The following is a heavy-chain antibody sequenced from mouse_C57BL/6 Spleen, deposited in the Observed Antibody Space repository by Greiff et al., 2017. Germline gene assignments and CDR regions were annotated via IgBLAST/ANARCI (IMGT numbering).Heavy chain of an antibody. V-gene: IGHV1-76*01. Sequence: VQLQQSGAELVRPGASVKLSCKASGYTFTDYYINWVKQRPGQGLEWIARIYPGSGNTYYNEKFKGKATLTAEKSSSTAYMQLSSLTSEDSAVYFCALDYDGEYYFDYWGQGTTLTVSS. CDR3: ALDYDGEYYFDY. CDR1: GYTFTDYY. D-gene: IGHD2-4*01. J-gene: IGHJ2*01. CDR2: IYPGSGNT.